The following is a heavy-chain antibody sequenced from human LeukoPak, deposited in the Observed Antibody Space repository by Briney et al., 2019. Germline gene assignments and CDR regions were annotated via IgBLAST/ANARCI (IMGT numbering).Heavy chain of an antibody. J-gene: IGHJ4*02. CDR1: GFTFSDYY. V-gene: IGHV3-11*01. CDR3: ARVVRSGSPFDY. Sequence: GGSLRLSCAASGFTFSDYYMSWIRQAPGKGLEWVSYISKDGNTRNYADSVKGRFTISRDNAKNSLFLQMNSLRAEDTAVYYCARVVRSGSPFDYWGQGTLVTVSS. D-gene: IGHD1-26*01. CDR2: ISKDGNTR.